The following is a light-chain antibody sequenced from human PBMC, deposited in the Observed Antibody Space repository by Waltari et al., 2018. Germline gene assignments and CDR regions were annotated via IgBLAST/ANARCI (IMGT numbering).Light chain of an antibody. V-gene: IGKV1-9*01. J-gene: IGKJ4*01. CDR2: AAS. CDR1: QGISSY. Sequence: DIQLTQSPSFLSASIGDRVTITCRASQGISSYLAWYQQKLGKAPKLLIYAASTLQSGVPSRFSGSGSGTEFTLTISSLQPEDFATYDCQELNTYPQSLTFGGGTKVEI. CDR3: QELNTYPQSLT.